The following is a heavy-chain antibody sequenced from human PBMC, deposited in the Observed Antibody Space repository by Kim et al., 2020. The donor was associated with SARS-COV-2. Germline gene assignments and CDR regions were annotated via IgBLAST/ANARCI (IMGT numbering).Heavy chain of an antibody. CDR1: GFTFSSYA. CDR3: AKGRCSSTSCPAGVY. V-gene: IGHV3-23*01. CDR2: ISGSGGST. D-gene: IGHD2-2*01. J-gene: IGHJ4*02. Sequence: GGSLRLSCAASGFTFSSYAMSWVRQAPGKGLEWVSAISGSGGSTYYADSVKGRFTISRDNSKNTLYLQMNSLRAEDTAVYYCAKGRCSSTSCPAGVYWGQGTLVTVSS.